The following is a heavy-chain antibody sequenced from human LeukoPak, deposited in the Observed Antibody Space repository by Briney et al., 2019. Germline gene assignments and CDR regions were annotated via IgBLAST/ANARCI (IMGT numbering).Heavy chain of an antibody. Sequence: GASVKVSYKASGYTFTAYYMHWVRQAPGQGLEWMGRINPKSGDTNYAQKFQDRVTMTRDTSMSTAYMEISRLRYDDTAVYYCGRGIQSFDPWGQGTLVTVSS. CDR2: INPKSGDT. V-gene: IGHV1-2*06. CDR3: GRGIQSFDP. J-gene: IGHJ5*02. CDR1: GYTFTAYY.